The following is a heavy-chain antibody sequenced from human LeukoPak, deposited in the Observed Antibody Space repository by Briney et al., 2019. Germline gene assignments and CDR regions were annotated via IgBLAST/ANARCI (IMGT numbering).Heavy chain of an antibody. Sequence: SVKVSCKASGGTFSSYAISWVRQAPGQGLEWMGGIIPIFGTANYAQKFQGRVTITADESTSTAYMELSSLRSEDTAVCYCARTYSSGWYAYNWFDPWGQGTLVTVSS. V-gene: IGHV1-69*13. CDR2: IIPIFGTA. CDR1: GGTFSSYA. J-gene: IGHJ5*02. CDR3: ARTYSSGWYAYNWFDP. D-gene: IGHD6-19*01.